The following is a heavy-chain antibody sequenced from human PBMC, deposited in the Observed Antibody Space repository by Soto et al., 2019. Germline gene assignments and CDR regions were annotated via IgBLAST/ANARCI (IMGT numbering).Heavy chain of an antibody. Sequence: SETLSLTCTVSGGSISSGGYYWSWIRQHPGKGLEWIGYIYYSGSTYYNPSLKSRVTISVDTSKNQFSLKLSSVTAADTAVYYCARGRGYYNYYYYGMDVWGQGTLVTVSS. CDR3: ARGRGYYNYYYYGMDV. V-gene: IGHV4-31*03. CDR1: GGSISSGGYY. J-gene: IGHJ6*02. D-gene: IGHD3-22*01. CDR2: IYYSGST.